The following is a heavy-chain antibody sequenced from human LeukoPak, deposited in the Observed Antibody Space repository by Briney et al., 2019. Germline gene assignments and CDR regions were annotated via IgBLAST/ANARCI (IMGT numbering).Heavy chain of an antibody. Sequence: SETLSLTCAVYGGSFSGYYWSWIRQPPGKGLEWIGEINHSGSTNYNPSLKSRVTISVDTSKNQFSLKLSSVTAADTAVYYCARGRHYYGSSGYYGVGASEFDYWGQGTLVTVSS. CDR3: ARGRHYYGSSGYYGVGASEFDY. D-gene: IGHD3-22*01. J-gene: IGHJ4*02. V-gene: IGHV4-34*01. CDR2: INHSGST. CDR1: GGSFSGYY.